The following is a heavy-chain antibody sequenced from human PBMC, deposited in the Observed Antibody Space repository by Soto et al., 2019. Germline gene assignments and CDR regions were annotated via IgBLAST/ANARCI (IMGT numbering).Heavy chain of an antibody. J-gene: IGHJ6*02. V-gene: IGHV3-48*02. Sequence: GGSLRLSCAASGFTFSSYSMNWVRQAPGKGLEWVSYISSSSSTIYYADSGKGRFTISRDNAKNSLYLQMNSLRDEDTAVYYCASIEGVQYQLPQDIYYYYGMDVWGQGTTVTVSS. CDR2: ISSSSSTI. CDR3: ASIEGVQYQLPQDIYYYYGMDV. CDR1: GFTFSSYS. D-gene: IGHD2-2*01.